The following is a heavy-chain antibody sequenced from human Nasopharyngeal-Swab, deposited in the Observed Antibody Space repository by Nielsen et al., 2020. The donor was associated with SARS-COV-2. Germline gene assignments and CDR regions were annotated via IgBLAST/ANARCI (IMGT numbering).Heavy chain of an antibody. V-gene: IGHV3-23*01. D-gene: IGHD6-13*01. Sequence: AGSLRLSCAASGFTSRSSDMTWVRQAPGQGLEWVSTISGSGGNTNYADSVKGRFTISRDNSENTLYLQMNSLRAEDTAIYYCANRRGSSWHPYCFDFWGQGTLVTVSS. CDR1: GFTSRSSD. CDR2: ISGSGGNT. J-gene: IGHJ4*02. CDR3: ANRRGSSWHPYCFDF.